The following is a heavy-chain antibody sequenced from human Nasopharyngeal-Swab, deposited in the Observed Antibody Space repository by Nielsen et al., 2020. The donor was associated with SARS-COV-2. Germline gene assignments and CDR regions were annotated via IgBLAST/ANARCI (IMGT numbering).Heavy chain of an antibody. CDR3: ARDGYGDYGAFDY. J-gene: IGHJ4*02. V-gene: IGHV3-23*01. CDR2: ISVDGRST. D-gene: IGHD4-17*01. Sequence: GGSLRLSCTGSGYTFSNYAMSWVRQAPGKGLEWVSHISVDGRSTYYADFVNGRFTISRDNSKNTLYLQMNSLRAEDTAVYYCARDGYGDYGAFDYWGQGTLVTVSS. CDR1: GYTFSNYA.